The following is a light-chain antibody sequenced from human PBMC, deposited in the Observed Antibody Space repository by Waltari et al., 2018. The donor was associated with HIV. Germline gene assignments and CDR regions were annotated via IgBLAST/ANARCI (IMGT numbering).Light chain of an antibody. CDR3: SSYADNNSVV. CDR2: EVN. Sequence: QSALTQPPSASGSPGQSVPISCTGTRSDLGDYYYVSWYQQHPDKAPKLIIYEVNKRPSGVPDRCSGSKSGNTASLIVSGLQAEDEADYYCSSYADNNSVVFGGGTRLTVL. J-gene: IGLJ2*01. V-gene: IGLV2-8*01. CDR1: RSDLGDYYY.